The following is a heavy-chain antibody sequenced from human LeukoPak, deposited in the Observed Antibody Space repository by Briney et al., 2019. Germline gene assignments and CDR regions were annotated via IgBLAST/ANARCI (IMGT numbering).Heavy chain of an antibody. CDR2: ISGSGGST. CDR1: GFTFSSYA. D-gene: IGHD6-13*01. J-gene: IGHJ4*02. Sequence: GGSLRLSCAASGFTFSSYAMSWVRRAPGKGLHWVSGISGSGGSTYYADSGKGRFTISRDNSKNTLYLQMNSLRAEDTAVYYCAKDLDIAAAGILDYWGQGTLVTVSS. CDR3: AKDLDIAAAGILDY. V-gene: IGHV3-23*01.